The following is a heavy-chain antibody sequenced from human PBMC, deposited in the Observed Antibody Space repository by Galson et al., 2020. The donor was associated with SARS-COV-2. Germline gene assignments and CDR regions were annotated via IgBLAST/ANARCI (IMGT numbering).Heavy chain of an antibody. V-gene: IGHV3-73*01. CDR3: TTLTDY. Sequence: GGSLRLSCAVSGFTFSDSAIHWVRQASGKGLEWVGRIRGKTNTYATAYAASVKGRFTISRDDSKNTAYLQMNSLKTEDTAVYYCTTLTDYWGQGTLVTVS. J-gene: IGHJ4*02. CDR1: GFTFSDSA. CDR2: IRGKTNTYAT.